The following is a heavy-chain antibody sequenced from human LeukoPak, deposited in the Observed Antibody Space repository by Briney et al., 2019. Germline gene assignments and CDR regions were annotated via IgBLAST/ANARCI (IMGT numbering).Heavy chain of an antibody. J-gene: IGHJ4*02. CDR2: IWYDGSNK. Sequence: GSLRFSCAASGFTFSSYGMHWVRQAPGKGLEGVAVIWYDGSNKYYADSVKGRLTISRDNSKNTLYLQMNSLRAEDTAVYYCARDHSSGWYSDYFDYWGQGTLATVSS. V-gene: IGHV3-33*01. D-gene: IGHD6-19*01. CDR1: GFTFSSYG. CDR3: ARDHSSGWYSDYFDY.